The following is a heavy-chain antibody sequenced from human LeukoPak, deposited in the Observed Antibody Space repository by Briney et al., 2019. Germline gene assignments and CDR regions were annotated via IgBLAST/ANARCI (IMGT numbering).Heavy chain of an antibody. D-gene: IGHD5-18*01. V-gene: IGHV3-48*01. J-gene: IGHJ3*02. CDR1: GFTFSSYT. Sequence: PGGSLRLSCAASGFTFSSYTMNWVRRAPGKGLEWVSYISSSSSTMYYADSVKGRFTISRDNSKNTLYLQMNSLRAEDTAVYYCARARSSYGYGDAFDIWGQGTMVTVSS. CDR2: ISSSSSTM. CDR3: ARARSSYGYGDAFDI.